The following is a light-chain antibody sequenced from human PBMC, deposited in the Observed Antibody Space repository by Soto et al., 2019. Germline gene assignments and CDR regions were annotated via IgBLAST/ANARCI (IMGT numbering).Light chain of an antibody. J-gene: IGLJ2*01. CDR1: SSNIGSNA. CDR3: ATWDDDVSGVV. CDR2: SHN. V-gene: IGLV1-47*02. Sequence: QSVLTQPPSASGTPGQRVSISCSGSSSNIGSNAVSWYQHFPGTAPKLLMYSHNIRPSGVPDRFSASTSGTSASLVISGLRSEDEADYHCATWDDDVSGVVFGGGTKLTVL.